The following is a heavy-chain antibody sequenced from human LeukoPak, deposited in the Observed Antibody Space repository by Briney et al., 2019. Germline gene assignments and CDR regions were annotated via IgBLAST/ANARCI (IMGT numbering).Heavy chain of an antibody. Sequence: SETLSLTCTVSGGSISSGGYSWSWIRQPPGKGLEWIGYIYHSGSTYYNPSLKSRVTISVDRSKNQFSLKLSSVTAADTAVYYCARETVGFDYWGQGTLVTVSS. V-gene: IGHV4-30-2*01. D-gene: IGHD4-23*01. CDR2: IYHSGST. CDR1: GGSISSGGYS. CDR3: ARETVGFDY. J-gene: IGHJ4*02.